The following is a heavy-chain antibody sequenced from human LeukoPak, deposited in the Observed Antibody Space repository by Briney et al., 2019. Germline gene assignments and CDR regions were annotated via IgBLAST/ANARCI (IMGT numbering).Heavy chain of an antibody. J-gene: IGHJ5*02. CDR3: ARGRRSSTGTLNWFDP. CDR2: INHSGST. CDR1: GGSFSGYY. Sequence: SETLSLTCAVYGGSFSGYYWSWIRQPPGKGPEWIGEINHSGSTNYNPSLKSRVTISVDTSKNQFSLKLSSVTAADTAVYYCARGRRSSTGTLNWFDPWGQGTLVTVSS. D-gene: IGHD1-1*01. V-gene: IGHV4-34*01.